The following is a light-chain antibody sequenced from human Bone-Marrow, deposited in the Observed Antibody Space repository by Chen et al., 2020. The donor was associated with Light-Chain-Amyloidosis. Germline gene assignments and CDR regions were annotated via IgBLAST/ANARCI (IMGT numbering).Light chain of an antibody. CDR2: RET. Sequence: SYELTQPPSVSVSPGQTARITCSGDDLPTKYAYWYQQKPGQAPVLVIHRETERPSGISERFSGSSSGTTATLTISGVQAEHEADYHCQSADSSGTYEVIFGGGTKLTVL. V-gene: IGLV3-25*03. CDR3: QSADSSGTYEVI. J-gene: IGLJ2*01. CDR1: DLPTKY.